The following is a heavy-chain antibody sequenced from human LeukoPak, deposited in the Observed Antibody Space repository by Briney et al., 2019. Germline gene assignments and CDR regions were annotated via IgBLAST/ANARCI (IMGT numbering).Heavy chain of an antibody. CDR1: GYTFTNYG. V-gene: IGHV1-18*01. J-gene: IGHJ5*02. CDR2: ISAYNGNT. Sequence: ASVKVSCKASGYTFTNYGITWVRQAPGQGLEWMGWISAYNGNTNYAQKLQGRVTMTTDTSTSTAYMELRSLRSDDTAVYYCARHRSRMVRGGDWFDPWGQGTLVTVSS. D-gene: IGHD3-10*01. CDR3: ARHRSRMVRGGDWFDP.